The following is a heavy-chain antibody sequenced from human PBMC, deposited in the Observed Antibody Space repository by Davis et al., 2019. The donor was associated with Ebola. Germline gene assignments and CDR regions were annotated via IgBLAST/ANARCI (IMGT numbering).Heavy chain of an antibody. CDR3: AKYGYSFGSRDCLDY. CDR1: GGSISSYY. Sequence: PSETLSLTCTVSGGSISSYYWSWIRQAPGKGLEWVSYISSSGSTIYYADSVKGRFTISRDNAKNSLYLQMNSLRAEDTAVYYCAKYGYSFGSRDCLDYWGQGTLVTVSS. CDR2: ISSSGSTI. J-gene: IGHJ4*02. D-gene: IGHD5-12*01. V-gene: IGHV3-11*01.